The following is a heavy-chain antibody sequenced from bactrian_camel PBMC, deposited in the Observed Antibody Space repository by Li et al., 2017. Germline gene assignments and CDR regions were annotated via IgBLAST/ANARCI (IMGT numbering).Heavy chain of an antibody. CDR1: GHSRRSNC. CDR3: AAGFLLPGVCGRGDWLGGTYMY. J-gene: IGHJ4*01. Sequence: HVQLVESGGGSVQTGGSLRLSCVVSGHSRRSNCVGWFRQAPGKEREGVARIATGSDTDYAVSVKGRFTISKDNAKNTLFLQKNSLNAEDTAMYYCAAGFLLPGVCGRGDWLGGTYMYSGQGTQVTVS. D-gene: IGHD3*01. CDR2: IATGSDT. V-gene: IGHV3S53*01.